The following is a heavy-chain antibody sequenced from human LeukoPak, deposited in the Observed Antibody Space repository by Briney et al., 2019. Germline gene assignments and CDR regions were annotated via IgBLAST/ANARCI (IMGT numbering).Heavy chain of an antibody. D-gene: IGHD3-9*01. Sequence: GGSLRLSCAASGFTFSSYSMNWVRQAPGKGLEWVSSISSSSSYIYYADSVKGRFTISRDNAKNSLYLQMNSLRAEDTAVYYCARVAKGDILTLYYFDYWGQGTLVTVSS. V-gene: IGHV3-21*01. CDR2: ISSSSSYI. J-gene: IGHJ4*02. CDR1: GFTFSSYS. CDR3: ARVAKGDILTLYYFDY.